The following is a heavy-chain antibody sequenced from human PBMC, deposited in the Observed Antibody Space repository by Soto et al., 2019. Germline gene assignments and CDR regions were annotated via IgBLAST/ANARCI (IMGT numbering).Heavy chain of an antibody. CDR1: GYTFTSYG. Sequence: QVQLVQSGAEVKKPGASVKVSCKASGYTFTSYGIGWVRQAPGQGLAWMGWISGYNGNTNYAQKLQGRVIMTTDTSTSTVYMELRSLRSDDTAVYYCATVIASAADFDYWLQGTLVTVSS. V-gene: IGHV1-18*01. CDR3: ATVIASAADFDY. J-gene: IGHJ4*02. D-gene: IGHD6-13*01. CDR2: ISGYNGNT.